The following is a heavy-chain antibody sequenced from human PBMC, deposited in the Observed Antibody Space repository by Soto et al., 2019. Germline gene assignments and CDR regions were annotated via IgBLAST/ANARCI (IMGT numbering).Heavy chain of an antibody. D-gene: IGHD4-17*01. J-gene: IGHJ6*02. CDR2: IIPIFGTA. V-gene: IGHV1-69*06. Sequence: QVQLVQSGAEVKKPGSSVKVSCKASGGTFSSYAISWVRQAPGQGLEWMGGIIPIFGTANYAQKFQGRVTITEDKSTSTAYMELSSLRSEDTAVYYCARGDYGGNSGYYYGMDVWGQGTTVTVSS. CDR1: GGTFSSYA. CDR3: ARGDYGGNSGYYYGMDV.